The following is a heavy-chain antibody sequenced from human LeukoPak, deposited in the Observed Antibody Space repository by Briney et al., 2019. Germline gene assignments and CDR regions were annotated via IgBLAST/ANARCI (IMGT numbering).Heavy chain of an antibody. V-gene: IGHV3-21*01. CDR1: GFIFSGYG. CDR3: ARGSPYYASGSYYFDY. D-gene: IGHD3-10*01. J-gene: IGHJ4*02. Sequence: PGGSLRLSCSAPGFIFSGYGMNWVRQVSGMGLEWVSSIGSSSHNIYYADSVKGRFTISRDNAKNSVYLQMNSLRVEDTAVYFCARGSPYYASGSYYFDYWGQGTLVTVSS. CDR2: IGSSSHNI.